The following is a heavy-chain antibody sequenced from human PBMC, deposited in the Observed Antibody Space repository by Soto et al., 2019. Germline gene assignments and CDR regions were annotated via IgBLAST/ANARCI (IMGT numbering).Heavy chain of an antibody. J-gene: IGHJ4*02. Sequence: QVQLVESGGGVVQPGRSLRLSCAASGFTFSTYAMYWVRQAPGKGLEWVASISSEGSKKDFADSVKGRFTISRDSSKNSLYLQMDSLRAEDTAVYYCAKDYTAFRDTFHYWGQGTLVIVSS. CDR2: ISSEGSKK. CDR1: GFTFSTYA. CDR3: AKDYTAFRDTFHY. D-gene: IGHD2-2*02. V-gene: IGHV3-30*18.